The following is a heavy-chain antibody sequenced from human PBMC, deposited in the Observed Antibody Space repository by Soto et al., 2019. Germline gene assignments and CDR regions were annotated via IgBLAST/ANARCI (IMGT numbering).Heavy chain of an antibody. CDR1: GGSFSGYY. D-gene: IGHD3-10*01. J-gene: IGHJ6*02. Sequence: SETLSLTCAVYGGSFSGYYWSWIRQPPGKGLEWIGEINHSGSTNYNPSLKSRVTISVDTSKNQFSLKLSSVTAADTAVYYCARGLRYYYGSGAGRNYGMDVWGQGTTVT. CDR2: INHSGST. CDR3: ARGLRYYYGSGAGRNYGMDV. V-gene: IGHV4-34*01.